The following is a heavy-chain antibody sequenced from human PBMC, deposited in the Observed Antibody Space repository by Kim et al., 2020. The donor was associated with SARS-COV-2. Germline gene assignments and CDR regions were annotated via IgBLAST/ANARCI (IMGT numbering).Heavy chain of an antibody. CDR3: VXGPXGXXDY. CDR1: GFTFSSYW. J-gene: IGHJ4*02. D-gene: IGHD3-16*01. Sequence: GGSLRLSCTASGFTFSSYWMHWVRQAPGEGPVWVARANNDGRSTSYADSVRGRFPISRDNAKNTLDLQMNSLRXEXTAVYYCVXGPXGXXDYWGQGTLVTVSS. CDR2: ANNDGRST. V-gene: IGHV3-74*01.